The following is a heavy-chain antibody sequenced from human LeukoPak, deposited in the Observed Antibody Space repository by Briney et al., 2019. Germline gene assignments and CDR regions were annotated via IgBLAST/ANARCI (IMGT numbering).Heavy chain of an antibody. Sequence: GGSLRLSCAASGFTFSSYAMTWVRQAPGRGLEWVASINHNGNVNYYVDSVKGRFTISRDNAKNSLYLQMSNLRAEDTAVYYCARDIGYYYDSSGHHNWFDPWGQGTLVTVSS. CDR2: INHNGNVN. CDR1: GFTFSSYA. V-gene: IGHV3-7*03. CDR3: ARDIGYYYDSSGHHNWFDP. J-gene: IGHJ5*02. D-gene: IGHD3-22*01.